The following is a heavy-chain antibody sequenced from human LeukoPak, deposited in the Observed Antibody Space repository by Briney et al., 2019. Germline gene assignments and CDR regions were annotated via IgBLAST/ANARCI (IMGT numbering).Heavy chain of an antibody. CDR2: IFPDDSDT. J-gene: IGHJ4*02. CDR3: ARRDPTTVTAFDY. CDR1: GFDFTRDW. V-gene: IGHV5-51*01. D-gene: IGHD4-17*01. Sequence: GESLKISCRFSGFDFTRDWIGWVRLMPGKGLEWMGIIFPDDSDTRYSPSFQGQVTLSADRSISTAYLQWSSLKASDTAIYYCARRDPTTVTAFDYWGQGTLVTVSS.